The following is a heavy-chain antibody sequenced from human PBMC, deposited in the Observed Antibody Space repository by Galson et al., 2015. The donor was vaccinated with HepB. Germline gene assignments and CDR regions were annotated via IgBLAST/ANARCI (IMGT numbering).Heavy chain of an antibody. Sequence: SVKVSCKASGYTFTSYAMHWVRQAPGQRLGWMGWINAGNGNTGYSQNFQGRVTISRDTSASTDYMEVSSLRSEDTAVYYCVRGWDSGSWLFDYWGQGTLVTVSS. D-gene: IGHD6-13*01. V-gene: IGHV1-3*01. CDR3: VRGWDSGSWLFDY. J-gene: IGHJ4*02. CDR2: INAGNGNT. CDR1: GYTFTSYA.